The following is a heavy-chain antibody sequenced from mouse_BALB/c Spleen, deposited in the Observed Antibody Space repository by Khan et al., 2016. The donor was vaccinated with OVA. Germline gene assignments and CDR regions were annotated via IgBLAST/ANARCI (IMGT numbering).Heavy chain of an antibody. CDR1: GYTFTKYW. V-gene: IGHV1-63*02. CDR2: IYPGSDNT. J-gene: IGHJ4*01. Sequence: QVQLQQSGAELVRPGTSVKMSCKAAGYTFTKYWIGWIKQRPGHGLEWVGDIYPGSDNTDYNEKFKGKATLTADTSSSTVYMHLNSLTSEDSAIYYCARPYYDGSSYDTMDAWGQGTSVTVSS. CDR3: ARPYYDGSSYDTMDA. D-gene: IGHD1-1*01.